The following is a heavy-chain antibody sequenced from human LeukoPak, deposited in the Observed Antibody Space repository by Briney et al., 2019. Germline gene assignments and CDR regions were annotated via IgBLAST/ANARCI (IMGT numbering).Heavy chain of an antibody. Sequence: ASVKVSCKASDYTFTSYGISWVGQAPGQGLEWMGWISTYNGDTKYTQKLQGRVTMTADTSTRTAYMELRSLRSDDTAVYYCARGWIEMPTVYFDYWGQGTLVSVFS. CDR3: ARGWIEMPTVYFDY. V-gene: IGHV1-18*01. J-gene: IGHJ4*02. D-gene: IGHD5-24*01. CDR2: ISTYNGDT. CDR1: DYTFTSYG.